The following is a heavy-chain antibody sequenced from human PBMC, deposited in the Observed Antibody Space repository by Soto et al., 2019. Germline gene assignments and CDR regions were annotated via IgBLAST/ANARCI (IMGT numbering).Heavy chain of an antibody. V-gene: IGHV4-39*01. D-gene: IGHD3-22*01. CDR3: AGGDYYHSSGYYFYYYTMDV. CDR1: GGSISSSSYY. J-gene: IGHJ6*02. Sequence: SETLSLTCTVSGGSISSSSYYWGWIRQPPGKGLEWIGNVYYGGSTYYNPSLKSRVTISVETSKSQFSLKLSSVTAADTAVYYCAGGDYYHSSGYYFYYYTMDVWGQGTTVTVS. CDR2: VYYGGST.